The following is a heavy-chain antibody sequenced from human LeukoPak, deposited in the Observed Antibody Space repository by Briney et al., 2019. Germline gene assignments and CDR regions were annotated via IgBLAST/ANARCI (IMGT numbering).Heavy chain of an antibody. Sequence: ASVKVSCKASGYTFTSYDINWVRQATGQGLEWMGWMNPNSGNTGYAQKFQGRVTITRNTSISTAYMELSSLRSEDTAVYYCARAVGAPGGNAFDIWGQGTMVTVSS. CDR1: GYTFTSYD. J-gene: IGHJ3*02. CDR3: ARAVGAPGGNAFDI. V-gene: IGHV1-8*03. CDR2: MNPNSGNT. D-gene: IGHD1-26*01.